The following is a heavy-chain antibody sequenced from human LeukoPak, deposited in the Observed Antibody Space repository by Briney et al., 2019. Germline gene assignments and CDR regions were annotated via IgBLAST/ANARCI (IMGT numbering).Heavy chain of an antibody. V-gene: IGHV3-23*01. J-gene: IGHJ4*02. CDR2: ISGSGGTT. CDR1: GFTFSSYA. D-gene: IGHD3-3*01. Sequence: GGSLRLSCAASGFTFSSYAMSWVRQAPGKGLEWVSYISGSGGTTYYADSVKGRFTIPRDNSKNTLYLQMNSLRADDTAVYYCAKARNYDFWSNFDYWGQGTLVTVSS. CDR3: AKARNYDFWSNFDY.